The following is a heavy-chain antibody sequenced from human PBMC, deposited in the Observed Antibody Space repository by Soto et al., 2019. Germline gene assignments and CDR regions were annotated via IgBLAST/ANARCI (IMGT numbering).Heavy chain of an antibody. CDR2: IISFVGTP. Sequence: QVQLVQYGAEVKKPGSSVKVSCKASEGTFSKFTISWVRLAPGQGLEWMGGIISFVGTPDYAQKFQDRVTITADESTSTSYMEVSSLTSEDTAVYYCAKETSIYCSGGLCDHFPMAVWGPGTTVTVSS. J-gene: IGHJ6*02. CDR1: EGTFSKFT. V-gene: IGHV1-69*01. D-gene: IGHD2-8*02. CDR3: AKETSIYCSGGLCDHFPMAV.